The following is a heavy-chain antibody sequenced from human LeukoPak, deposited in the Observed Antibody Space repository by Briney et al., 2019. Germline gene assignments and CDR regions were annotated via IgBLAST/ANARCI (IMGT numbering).Heavy chain of an antibody. D-gene: IGHD3-10*01. Sequence: GGSLRLSCAASGFTFSDYYMSWIRQAPGKGLEWVSYISSGSSYTSYADSVKGRFTISRDNAKNSLYVQMNSLRAEDTAVYYCARDISGGVDYWGQGTLVTVSS. CDR3: ARDISGGVDY. J-gene: IGHJ4*02. CDR2: ISSGSSYT. V-gene: IGHV3-11*06. CDR1: GFTFSDYY.